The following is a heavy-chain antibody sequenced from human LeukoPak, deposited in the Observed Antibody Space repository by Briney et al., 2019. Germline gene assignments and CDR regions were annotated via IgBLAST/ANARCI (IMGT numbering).Heavy chain of an antibody. CDR1: GLTVSSNY. V-gene: IGHV3-66*01. CDR3: ARSGDYYYYGMDV. D-gene: IGHD7-27*01. Sequence: PGGSLRLSCAASGLTVSSNYVSWVRQAPGKGLEWVSVMYSGGSTYYADSVKGRFTISRDNSKNTLYLQMNSLRAEDTAVYYCARSGDYYYYGMDVWGQGTTVTVSS. CDR2: MYSGGST. J-gene: IGHJ6*02.